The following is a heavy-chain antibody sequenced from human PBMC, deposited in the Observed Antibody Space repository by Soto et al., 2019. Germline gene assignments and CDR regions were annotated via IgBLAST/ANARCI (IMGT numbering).Heavy chain of an antibody. D-gene: IGHD3-22*01. J-gene: IGHJ5*02. CDR3: ARFTFDSSGPKVNP. CDR1: GFTFSSNW. CDR2: INSDGSST. Sequence: GGSLRLSCAASGFTFSSNWMHWVRQAPGKGLVWVSRINSDGSSTSYADSVKGRFTISRDNAKNTLYLQMNSLRAEDTAVYYCARFTFDSSGPKVNPWGQGTLLTVSS. V-gene: IGHV3-74*01.